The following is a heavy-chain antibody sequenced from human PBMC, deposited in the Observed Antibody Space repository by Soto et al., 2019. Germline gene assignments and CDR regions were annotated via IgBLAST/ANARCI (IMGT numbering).Heavy chain of an antibody. D-gene: IGHD3-22*01. CDR1: GYKFTSSW. CDR3: ARKDKSGYFNWFDP. V-gene: IGHV5-51*01. J-gene: IGHJ5*02. CDR2: IFPSDSDT. Sequence: GESLKISCRTSGYKFTSSWIAWVRQKPGKGLEWMGIIFPSDSDTGYSPSFQGQVTISADRSTSTVFLQWASLKASDTAVYFCARKDKSGYFNWFDPWGQGTLVTVSS.